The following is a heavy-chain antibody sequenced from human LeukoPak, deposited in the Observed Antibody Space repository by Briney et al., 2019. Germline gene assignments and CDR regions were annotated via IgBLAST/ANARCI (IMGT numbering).Heavy chain of an antibody. J-gene: IGHJ4*02. CDR1: GGSISSYY. Sequence: PSETLSLTCTVSGGSISSYYWSWIRQPPGKGLEWIGYIYYSGSTNYNPSLKSRVTISVDTSKNQFSLKLSSVTAADTVVYYCARSSYGYVLYFDYWGQGTLVTVSS. CDR2: IYYSGST. CDR3: ARSSYGYVLYFDY. D-gene: IGHD5-18*01. V-gene: IGHV4-59*01.